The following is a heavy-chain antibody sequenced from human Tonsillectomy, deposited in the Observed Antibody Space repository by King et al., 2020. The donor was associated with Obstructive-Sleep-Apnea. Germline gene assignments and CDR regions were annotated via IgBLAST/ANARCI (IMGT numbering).Heavy chain of an antibody. CDR2: ISAYNDNT. J-gene: IGHJ4*02. CDR1: GYTFTNYG. V-gene: IGHV1-18*04. CDR3: ARDILLMVFANRGDWSYFFDY. D-gene: IGHD2-8*01. Sequence: VQLVQSGAEVKKPGASVTVSCKTSGYTFTNYGISWVRQAPGQGLEWMGWISAYNDNTNYTQKLQDRITMSTDTSTSTAYMELRSLRSDDTAVYYCARDILLMVFANRGDWSYFFDYWGQGTLVTVSS.